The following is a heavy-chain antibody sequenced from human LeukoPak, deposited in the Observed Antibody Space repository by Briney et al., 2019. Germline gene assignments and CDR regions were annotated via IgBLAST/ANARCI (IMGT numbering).Heavy chain of an antibody. CDR3: ARDLDILTGSLQAEFDY. D-gene: IGHD3-9*01. V-gene: IGHV1-2*02. J-gene: IGHJ4*02. CDR2: INPNSGST. CDR1: GYTFTGYY. Sequence: ASVKVSCKASGYTFTGYYVHWVRLAPGQGLEWMGWINPNSGSTNYAQKFQGRVTMTRDTSISTAYMELSRLRSDDTAVYYCARDLDILTGSLQAEFDYWGQGTLVTVSS.